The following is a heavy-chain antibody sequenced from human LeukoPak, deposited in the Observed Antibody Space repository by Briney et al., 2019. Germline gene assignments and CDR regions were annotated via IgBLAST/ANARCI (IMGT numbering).Heavy chain of an antibody. CDR2: ISSSSSYI. J-gene: IGHJ3*02. Sequence: PGGSLRLSCAASGFTFSSYSMNWVRQAPGKGLEWVSSISSSSSYIYYADSVKGRFTISRDNAKNSLYLQMNSLRAEDTAVHYCAREFCSGANCYPMGAFDMWGQGTMVTVSS. V-gene: IGHV3-21*01. CDR3: AREFCSGANCYPMGAFDM. D-gene: IGHD2-15*01. CDR1: GFTFSSYS.